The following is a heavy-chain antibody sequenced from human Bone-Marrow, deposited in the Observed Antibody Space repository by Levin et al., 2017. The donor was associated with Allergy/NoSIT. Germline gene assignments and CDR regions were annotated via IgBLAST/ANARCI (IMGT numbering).Heavy chain of an antibody. CDR1: GFTFRTYA. V-gene: IGHV3-30-3*01. Sequence: GGSLRLSCAASGFTFRTYAMHWVRQAPGKGLEWVAMISYDGSNKNYADSVRGRFSISRDNSKNTLYLQMNTLRPEDTAVYYCARDGYDSNDYWVAHWGPGTLVTVSS. CDR3: ARDGYDSNDYWVAH. J-gene: IGHJ5*02. D-gene: IGHD3-22*01. CDR2: ISYDGSNK.